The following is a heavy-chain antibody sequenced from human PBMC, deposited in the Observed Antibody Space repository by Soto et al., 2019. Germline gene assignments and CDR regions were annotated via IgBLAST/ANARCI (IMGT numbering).Heavy chain of an antibody. CDR1: DYSIRTGYY. CDR2: ISHSGGS. CDR3: AREGPPKGGFGLAS. Sequence: SATLSLTCGVSDYSIRTGYYWAWIRQSPTKGLEWIGSISHSGGSSYNPSLESRATISLDTSKNQFFLTMTSVTAADTAIYYGAREGPPKGGFGLASWAQGLLVPVSS. D-gene: IGHD3-10*01. J-gene: IGHJ5*02. V-gene: IGHV4-38-2*02.